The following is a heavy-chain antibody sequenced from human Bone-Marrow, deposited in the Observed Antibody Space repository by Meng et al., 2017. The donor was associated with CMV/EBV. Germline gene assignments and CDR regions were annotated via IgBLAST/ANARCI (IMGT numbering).Heavy chain of an antibody. Sequence: GESLKISCAASGFTVSSNYMSWVRQAPGKGLEWVSVIYSGGSTYYADSVKGRFTISRDNSKNTLYLQRNSPRAEDTAVYYCASPEPSCCITSCGDYYYYGMDVWGQGTTVTVSS. D-gene: IGHD2-2*01. CDR2: IYSGGST. J-gene: IGHJ6*02. V-gene: IGHV3-53*01. CDR3: ASPEPSCCITSCGDYYYYGMDV. CDR1: GFTVSSNY.